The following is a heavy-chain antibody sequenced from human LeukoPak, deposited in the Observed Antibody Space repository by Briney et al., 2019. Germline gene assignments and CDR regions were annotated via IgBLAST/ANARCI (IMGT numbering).Heavy chain of an antibody. J-gene: IGHJ5*02. CDR3: AREGTQLGYCSSTSCPPYNWFDP. CDR2: IYYSGST. V-gene: IGHV4-39*07. CDR1: GGSISGSSYY. D-gene: IGHD2-2*01. Sequence: PSETLSLTCTVSGGSISGSSYYWGWIRQPPGKGLEWIGSIYYSGSTYYNPSLKSRVTISVDKSKNQFSLKLSSVTAADTAVYYCAREGTQLGYCSSTSCPPYNWFDPWGQGTLVTVSS.